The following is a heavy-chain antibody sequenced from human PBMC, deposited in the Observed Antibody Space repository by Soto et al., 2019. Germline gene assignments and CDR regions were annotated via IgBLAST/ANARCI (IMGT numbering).Heavy chain of an antibody. V-gene: IGHV3-33*01. D-gene: IGHD5-12*01. CDR2: IWYDGSNK. CDR1: GFTFSSYG. CDR3: ARSLRGYSGYDSGTLGY. J-gene: IGHJ4*02. Sequence: VQLVESGGGVVQPGRSLRLSCAASGFTFSSYGMHWVRQAPGKGLEWVAVIWYDGSNKFYADSVKGRFTISRDNSKNTLYLQMNSLRAGDTAVYYCARSLRGYSGYDSGTLGYWGQGILVTVSS.